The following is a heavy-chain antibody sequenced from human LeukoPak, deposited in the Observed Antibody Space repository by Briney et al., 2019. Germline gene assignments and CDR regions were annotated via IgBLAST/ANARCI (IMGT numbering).Heavy chain of an antibody. CDR2: INPNSGGT. CDR3: ARGNWNYPFDY. CDR1: GYTFTGYY. D-gene: IGHD1-7*01. V-gene: IGHV1-2*02. Sequence: ASVKVSCKASGYTFTGYYMHWVRQAPGQGLEWMGWINPNSGGTDYAQKFQGRVTMTRDTSISTADMELSRLISDDTAVYSCARGNWNYPFDYWGQGTLVTVSS. J-gene: IGHJ4*02.